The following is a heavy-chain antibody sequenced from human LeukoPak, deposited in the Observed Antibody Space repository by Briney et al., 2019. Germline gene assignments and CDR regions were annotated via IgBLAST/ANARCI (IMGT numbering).Heavy chain of an antibody. CDR2: IYYSGST. CDR3: ARIGYCSSTSCYAEYFQH. Sequence: SETLSLTCAVYGGSFSGYYWSWIRQPPGKGLEWIGSIYYSGSTYYNPSLKSRVTISVDTSKNQFSLKLSSVTAADTAVYYCARIGYCSSTSCYAEYFQHWGQGTLVTVSS. V-gene: IGHV4-34*01. D-gene: IGHD2-2*01. CDR1: GGSFSGYY. J-gene: IGHJ1*01.